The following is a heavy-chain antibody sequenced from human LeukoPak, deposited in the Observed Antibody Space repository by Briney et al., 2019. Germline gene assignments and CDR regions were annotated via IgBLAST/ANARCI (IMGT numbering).Heavy chain of an antibody. CDR2: IYTSGIT. CDR3: ARDKYSSSSPFDY. J-gene: IGHJ4*02. V-gene: IGHV4-4*07. Sequence: ASETLSLTCTVSGGSISSYYWNWIRQSAGKGLEWIGRIYTSGITNYNPSLKSRVTMSIDTSKNQFSLKLNSVTAADTAVYYCARDKYSSSSPFDYWGQGTLVTVSS. D-gene: IGHD6-6*01. CDR1: GGSISSYY.